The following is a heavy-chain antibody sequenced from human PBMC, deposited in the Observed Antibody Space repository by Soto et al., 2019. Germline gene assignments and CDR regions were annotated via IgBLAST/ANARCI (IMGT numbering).Heavy chain of an antibody. CDR1: GFTFSSYA. Sequence: GGSLRLSCAASGFTFSSYAMSWVRQAPGKGLEWVSAISGSGGSTYYANSVKGRFTISRDNSKNTLYLQMNSLRAEDTAVYYCAKDPDDYVGGSGQEDWFAPWGQGTLVTVSS. J-gene: IGHJ5*02. V-gene: IGHV3-23*01. CDR3: AKDPDDYVGGSGQEDWFAP. D-gene: IGHD3-16*01. CDR2: ISGSGGST.